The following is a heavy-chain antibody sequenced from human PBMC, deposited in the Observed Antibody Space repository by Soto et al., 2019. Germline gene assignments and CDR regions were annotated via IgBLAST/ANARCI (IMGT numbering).Heavy chain of an antibody. D-gene: IGHD3-9*01. CDR2: ISSSGGRT. J-gene: IGHJ4*02. CDR3: AKDQTPGYAADWAVGYYFHF. Sequence: GSLRLSCALSGFTTSRLAMSWVRQAPGKGLEWVSAISSSGGRTYYAESVKGRFTISRDTSKNTLYLQMRSLRAEDTAVYYCAKDQTPGYAADWAVGYYFHFWGQGTLVTVSS. V-gene: IGHV3-23*01. CDR1: GFTTSRLA.